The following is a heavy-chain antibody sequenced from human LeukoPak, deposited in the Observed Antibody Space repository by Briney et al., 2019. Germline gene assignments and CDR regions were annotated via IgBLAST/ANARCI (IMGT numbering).Heavy chain of an antibody. CDR2: IYSGGST. D-gene: IGHD6-25*01. V-gene: IGHV3-66*01. CDR1: GFTFSDYY. CDR3: ARGSAY. J-gene: IGHJ4*02. Sequence: GGSLRLSCAASGFTFSDYYMSWVRQAPGKGLEWVSVIYSGGSTYYADSVKGRLTISRDNSKNTLYLQMNSLRAEDTAVYYCARGSAYWGQGTLVTVSS.